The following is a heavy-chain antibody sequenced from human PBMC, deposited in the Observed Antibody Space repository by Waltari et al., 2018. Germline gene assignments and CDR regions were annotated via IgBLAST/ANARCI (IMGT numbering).Heavy chain of an antibody. Sequence: QVQLVQSGAEVKKPGSSVKVSCKASGGTFSSYAISWVRQAPGQGLEWMGGIIPIFGTANYAQKFQGRVTITADESTSTAYMELSSLRSEDTAVYYCAITYYYDSSGYYRSHYYYYYGMDVWGQGTTVTVSS. J-gene: IGHJ6*02. D-gene: IGHD3-22*01. CDR3: AITYYYDSSGYYRSHYYYYYGMDV. CDR1: GGTFSSYA. CDR2: IIPIFGTA. V-gene: IGHV1-69*13.